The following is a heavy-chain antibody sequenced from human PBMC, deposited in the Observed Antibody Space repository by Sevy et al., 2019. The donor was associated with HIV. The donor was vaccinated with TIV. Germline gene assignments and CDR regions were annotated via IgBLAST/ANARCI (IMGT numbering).Heavy chain of an antibody. Sequence: QLGGSLRLSCATSGFTFHNYDMHWVRQAPGKGLEWVSFIKFDGFDESSTDSVKGRFAISRDDSKNSLYLQMNSLRSEDTAVYYCARGSPLPPPISPVTPDLLTHLDVWGAGTTVTVSS. J-gene: IGHJ6*04. CDR1: GFTFHNYD. CDR3: ARGSPLPPPISPVTPDLLTHLDV. CDR2: IKFDGFDE. V-gene: IGHV3-30*02. D-gene: IGHD4-4*01.